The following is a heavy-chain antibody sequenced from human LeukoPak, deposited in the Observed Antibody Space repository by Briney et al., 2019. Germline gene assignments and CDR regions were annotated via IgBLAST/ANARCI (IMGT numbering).Heavy chain of an antibody. CDR2: ITGSGATT. V-gene: IGHV3-23*01. D-gene: IGHD1-26*01. CDR3: AKDRSLAGAESLDY. J-gene: IGHJ4*02. Sequence: PGGSLRLSCAASGFTFRSYAMSWVRQAPGKGLEWVSAITGSGATTYYADSVRGCFTISRDNSKNTLYLQMNGLRAEDTAVYYCAKDRSLAGAESLDYWGRGTLVTVSS. CDR1: GFTFRSYA.